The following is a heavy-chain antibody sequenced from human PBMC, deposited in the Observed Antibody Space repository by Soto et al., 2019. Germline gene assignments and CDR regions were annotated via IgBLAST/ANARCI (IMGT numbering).Heavy chain of an antibody. Sequence: QVQLVQSGAEVKKPGSSVTVSCKASGGTFSSYAISWVRQAPGHGLEWMGGIIPIFGTANYAPKFQGRVTITAAESTITAYMELSRRRSEDTAVYYCARVTLVIVVVPAASAPTDYYCMDVWGHGTTVTVSS. J-gene: IGHJ6*02. CDR2: IIPIFGTA. V-gene: IGHV1-69*01. CDR3: ARVTLVIVVVPAASAPTDYYCMDV. D-gene: IGHD2-2*01. CDR1: GGTFSSYA.